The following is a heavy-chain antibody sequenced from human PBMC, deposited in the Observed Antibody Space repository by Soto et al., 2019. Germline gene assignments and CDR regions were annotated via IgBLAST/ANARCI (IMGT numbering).Heavy chain of an antibody. V-gene: IGHV1-3*01. D-gene: IGHD3-16*02. Sequence: QVQLVQSGAEVKKPGASVRLSCKVSGKSFDNFAVHWVRHTPGQRPEGMGRINVGDDKTKYSEKFQGRVIVSYDTSATTAYMELRALSYEDTAVYYCARATYDYIWGSYHPFDQWAQGAQVTVAS. CDR1: GKSFDNFA. CDR3: ARATYDYIWGSYHPFDQ. J-gene: IGHJ4*02. CDR2: INVGDDKT.